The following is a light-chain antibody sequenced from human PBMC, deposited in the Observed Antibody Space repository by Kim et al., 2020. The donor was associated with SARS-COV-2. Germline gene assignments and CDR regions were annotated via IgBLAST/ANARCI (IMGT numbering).Light chain of an antibody. CDR3: CSYAGSSTHV. CDR1: SSDVGSYNF. J-gene: IGLJ3*02. V-gene: IGLV2-23*02. Sequence: QSALTQPASVSGSPGQSITISCTGTSSDVGSYNFVSWYQQHPGKAPKLMIYEVSERPSGVSNRFSGSKSGNTASLTISGLQAEDEADYYCCSYAGSSTHVFGGGTKLTVL. CDR2: EVS.